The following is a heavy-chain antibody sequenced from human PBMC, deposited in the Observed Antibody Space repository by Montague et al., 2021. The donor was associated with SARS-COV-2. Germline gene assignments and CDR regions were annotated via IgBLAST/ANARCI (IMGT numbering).Heavy chain of an antibody. CDR2: IYDSGST. V-gene: IGHV4-59*02. CDR1: GSSARSYF. CDR3: ARENTVTTFGGPYYIDS. Sequence: SETLSLTCIVSGSSARSYFWSWIRQPPGKGLEWIGNIYDSGSTNYNPSLKSRVTISVDTSKNQFSLKLSAVTAADTAVYYCARENTVTTFGGPYYIDSWGQGTLVTVSA. D-gene: IGHD4-17*01. J-gene: IGHJ4*02.